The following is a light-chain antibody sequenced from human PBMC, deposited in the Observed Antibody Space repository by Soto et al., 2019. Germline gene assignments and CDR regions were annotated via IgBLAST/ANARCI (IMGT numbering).Light chain of an antibody. V-gene: IGKV3-20*01. CDR1: QTISRSY. CDR3: QQYGSSVT. Sequence: EIGLTQSPGNLSLSPGERATLSCRASQTISRSYLGWYQQKPGQAPRVLMTGASNRATGVPDRFSGSGSGTDFTLTISRLEPEDSASYYCQQYGSSVTFGPGTKVEIK. CDR2: GAS. J-gene: IGKJ3*01.